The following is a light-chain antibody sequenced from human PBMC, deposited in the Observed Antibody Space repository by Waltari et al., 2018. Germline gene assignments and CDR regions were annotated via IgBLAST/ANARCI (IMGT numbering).Light chain of an antibody. V-gene: IGKV2-30*02. CDR1: QRLVHSDGTTN. CDR3: MQGTHWPYT. J-gene: IGKJ2*01. Sequence: DVVMTQSPLSLSVTLGQAASIPCKSSQRLVHSDGTTNLNLIHQRPGQSPRRLIYRVSNRDSGVPDRFSGSGSGTDFTLKINKVEAEDVGIYYCMQGTHWPYTFGQGTKLDIK. CDR2: RVS.